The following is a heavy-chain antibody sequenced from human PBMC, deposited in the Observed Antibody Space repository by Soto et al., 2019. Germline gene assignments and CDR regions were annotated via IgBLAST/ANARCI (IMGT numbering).Heavy chain of an antibody. CDR3: ARGRGYCSGGSCLRGNWFDP. CDR1: GYTFTSYD. CDR2: MNPNSGNT. D-gene: IGHD2-15*01. J-gene: IGHJ5*02. V-gene: IGHV1-8*01. Sequence: QVQLVQSGAEVKKPGASVKVSCKASGYTFTSYDINWVRQATGQGLEWMGWMNPNSGNTGYAQKFQGRVNMTRNTSISPAYMELSSLRCEDTAVYYCARGRGYCSGGSCLRGNWFDPWGQGTLVTVSS.